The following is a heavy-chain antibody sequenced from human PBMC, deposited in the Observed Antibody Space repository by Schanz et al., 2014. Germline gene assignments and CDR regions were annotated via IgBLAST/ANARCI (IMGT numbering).Heavy chain of an antibody. Sequence: QVQLVESGGGVVQPGRSLKLSCAASGFTFNDYAMHWVRQAPGKGLEWVAVVCYDGSKKYYADSVKGRFTTSRDNSKNTMYLQMNSLRAEDTAVYYCVKDLQRELLRDDHYYGMDVWGQGTTVIVS. CDR1: GFTFNDYA. D-gene: IGHD1-26*01. CDR2: VCYDGSKK. J-gene: IGHJ6*02. V-gene: IGHV3-33*06. CDR3: VKDLQRELLRDDHYYGMDV.